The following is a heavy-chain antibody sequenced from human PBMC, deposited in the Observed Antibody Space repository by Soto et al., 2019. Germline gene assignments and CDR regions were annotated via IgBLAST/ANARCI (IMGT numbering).Heavy chain of an antibody. CDR3: AGGYSYGYVMGGDAFDI. Sequence: ASVKVSCKASGYTFTSYGISWVRQAPGQGLEWMGWISAYNGNTNYAQKLQGRVTMTTDTSTSTAYMELRSLRSDDTAVYYCAGGYSYGYVMGGDAFDIWGQGTMVPVSS. CDR2: ISAYNGNT. CDR1: GYTFTSYG. V-gene: IGHV1-18*01. D-gene: IGHD5-18*01. J-gene: IGHJ3*02.